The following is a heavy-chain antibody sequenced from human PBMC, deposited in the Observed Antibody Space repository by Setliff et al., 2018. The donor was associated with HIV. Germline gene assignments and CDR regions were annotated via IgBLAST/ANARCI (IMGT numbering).Heavy chain of an antibody. CDR1: GFTFSSYA. V-gene: IGHV3-23*01. CDR2: MNRDGREK. J-gene: IGHJ6*02. CDR3: AKTLPTLYPPHDYYFAMDV. D-gene: IGHD2-15*01. Sequence: GGSLRLSCAASGFTFSSYAMTWVRQAPGRGLEYVAGMNRDGREKLYADSLKGRFTISRDNSKNTLYLQMNSLRAEDTAVYYCAKTLPTLYPPHDYYFAMDVWGQGTTVTVSS.